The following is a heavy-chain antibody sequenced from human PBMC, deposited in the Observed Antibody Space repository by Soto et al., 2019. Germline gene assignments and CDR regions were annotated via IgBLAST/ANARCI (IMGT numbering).Heavy chain of an antibody. J-gene: IGHJ4*02. CDR1: GFSFDDYA. CDR2: ITWNSGTI. V-gene: IGHV3-9*01. D-gene: IGHD6-13*01. Sequence: ESGGGLVQPGRSLRLSCAASGFSFDDYAMFWVRQAPGKGLEWVSGITWNSGTIGYAGSVKGRFTISRDNAKNSLYLQMNSLRAEDTALYYCAKGSSSWYEVPYDYWGQGTLVTVSS. CDR3: AKGSSSWYEVPYDY.